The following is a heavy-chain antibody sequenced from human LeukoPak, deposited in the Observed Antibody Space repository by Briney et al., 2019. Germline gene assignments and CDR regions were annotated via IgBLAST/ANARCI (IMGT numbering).Heavy chain of an antibody. CDR1: GGSISNGDSY. CDR2: IHYSGST. Sequence: KPSETLSLTCTVSGGSISNGDSYWTWVRQPPGKGLENIGYIHYSGSTHYNPSLKSRVTIAIDTSKMQFSLRLSSVTAADTAVYYCARQWSSGSYLNWFDPWGQGTLVTVSS. CDR3: ARQWSSGSYLNWFDP. V-gene: IGHV4-30-4*01. D-gene: IGHD1-26*01. J-gene: IGHJ5*02.